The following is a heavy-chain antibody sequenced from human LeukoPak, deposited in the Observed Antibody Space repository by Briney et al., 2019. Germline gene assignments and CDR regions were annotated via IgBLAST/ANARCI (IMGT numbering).Heavy chain of an antibody. Sequence: ASVKVSCKASGYTFTSYDINWVRQATGQGLEWMGWMNPNSGNTGYAQKFQGRVTMTRNTSISTAYMELSSLRSEDTAVYYCARDRPYCSGGSCYPYNWFDPWGQGTLVTVSS. J-gene: IGHJ5*02. D-gene: IGHD2-15*01. CDR1: GYTFTSYD. CDR2: MNPNSGNT. CDR3: ARDRPYCSGGSCYPYNWFDP. V-gene: IGHV1-8*01.